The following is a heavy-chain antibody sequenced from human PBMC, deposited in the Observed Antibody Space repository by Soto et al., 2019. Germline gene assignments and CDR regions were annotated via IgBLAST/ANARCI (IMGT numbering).Heavy chain of an antibody. CDR1: GFTFSSYA. CDR2: ISGSGGST. J-gene: IGHJ4*02. CDR3: AKDAVTMIVVGITGGHVGGHYFDF. Sequence: GSLRLSCAASGFTFSSYAMSWVRQAPGKGLEWVSAISGSGGSTYYADSVKGRFTISRDNSKNTLYLQMNSLRAEDTAVYYCAKDAVTMIVVGITGGHVGGHYFDFWGQGTLVTVSS. V-gene: IGHV3-23*01. D-gene: IGHD3-22*01.